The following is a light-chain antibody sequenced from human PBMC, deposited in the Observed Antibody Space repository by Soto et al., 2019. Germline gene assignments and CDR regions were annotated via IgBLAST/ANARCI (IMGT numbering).Light chain of an antibody. Sequence: SYELTQPLSVSVALGQTARITWGGNNIGSKNVHWYQQKPGQAPVLVIYRDSNRPSGIPERFSGSNSGNTATLTISRAQAGDEADYYCQVWDTLNVFGTGTKLTVL. CDR3: QVWDTLNV. V-gene: IGLV3-9*01. J-gene: IGLJ1*01. CDR2: RDS. CDR1: NIGSKN.